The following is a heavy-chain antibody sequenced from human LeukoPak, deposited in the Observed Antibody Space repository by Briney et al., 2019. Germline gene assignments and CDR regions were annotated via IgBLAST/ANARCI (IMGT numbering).Heavy chain of an antibody. V-gene: IGHV7-4-1*02. CDR2: INTNTGNP. D-gene: IGHD4-17*01. CDR1: GYTFIAYY. Sequence: ASVKVSCKTSGYTFIAYYLHWVRQAPGQGLEWMGWINTNTGNPTYAQGFTGRFVFSLDTSVSTAYLQISSLKAEDTAVYYCARQHDYEIDYWGQGTLVTVSS. J-gene: IGHJ4*02. CDR3: ARQHDYEIDY.